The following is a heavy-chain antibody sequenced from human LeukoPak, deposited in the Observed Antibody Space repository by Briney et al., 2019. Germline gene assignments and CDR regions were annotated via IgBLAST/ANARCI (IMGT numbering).Heavy chain of an antibody. CDR1: GFTFSSYA. CDR3: AKEVLGLIVPGAIHRSWFDP. Sequence: GGSLRLSCAASGFTFSSYAMSWVRQAPGKGLEWVSAISGSGDSTYYADSVKGRFTISRDNSKNTLSLQMNSLRVEDTAVYYCAKEVLGLIVPGAIHRSWFDPWGQGTLVTVSS. J-gene: IGHJ5*02. V-gene: IGHV3-23*01. D-gene: IGHD2-2*02. CDR2: ISGSGDST.